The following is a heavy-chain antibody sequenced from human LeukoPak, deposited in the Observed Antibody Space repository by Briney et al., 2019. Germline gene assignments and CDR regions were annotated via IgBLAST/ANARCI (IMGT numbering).Heavy chain of an antibody. CDR1: GFTFSTYG. V-gene: IGHV3-33*01. CDR3: GNLDTPMGY. D-gene: IGHD5-18*01. CDR2: IWYDGINK. J-gene: IGHJ4*02. Sequence: GGSLRLSCAASGFTFSTYGMHWVRQAPGKGLEWVAIIWYDGINKYYADSVKGRFTISRDNSKNTLYLQMNSLRADDTAVYYCGNLDTPMGYWGQGTLVTVSS.